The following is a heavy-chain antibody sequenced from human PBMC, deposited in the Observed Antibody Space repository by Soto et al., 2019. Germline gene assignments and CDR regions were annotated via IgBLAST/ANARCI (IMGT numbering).Heavy chain of an antibody. V-gene: IGHV2-5*02. D-gene: IGHD6-13*01. J-gene: IGHJ4*02. CDR2: IYWDDDK. CDR1: GFSLSTSRVG. Sequence: QITLQESGPTLVKPTQTLTLTCTFSGFSLSTSRVGVGWIRQPPGRALEWLALIYWDDDKRYNPSLKSRLTITKDTSKNQVVLTMTNVDPVDTATYFCTYTRIEEAAFLDYWGRGTLVTVSS. CDR3: TYTRIEEAAFLDY.